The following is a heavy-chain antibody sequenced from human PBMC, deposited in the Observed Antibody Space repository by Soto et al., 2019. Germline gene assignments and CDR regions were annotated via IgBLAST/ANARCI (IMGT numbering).Heavy chain of an antibody. J-gene: IGHJ4*02. CDR3: ARDEREYSIGWYYFDY. CDR1: GFTFSSYG. CDR2: IWYDGSNK. Sequence: QVQLVESGGGVVQPGRSLRLSCAASGFTFSSYGMHWVRQAPGKGLEWVAVIWYDGSNKYYADSVKGRFTISRDNSKNTLYLQMNSLRAEDTAVYYCARDEREYSIGWYYFDYWGQGTLVTVSS. D-gene: IGHD6-19*01. V-gene: IGHV3-33*01.